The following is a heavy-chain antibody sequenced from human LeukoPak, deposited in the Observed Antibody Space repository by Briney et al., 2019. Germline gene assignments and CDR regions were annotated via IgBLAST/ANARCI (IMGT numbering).Heavy chain of an antibody. V-gene: IGHV4-59*01. CDR3: ARFIAVAGTGLFDY. CDR2: IYYSGST. D-gene: IGHD6-19*01. J-gene: IGHJ4*02. Sequence: SETLSLTCAVYGGSFSGYYWSWIRQPPGKGLEWIGYIYYSGSTNYNPSLKSRVTISVDTSKNQFSLKLSSVTAADTAVYYCARFIAVAGTGLFDYWGQGTLVTVSS. CDR1: GGSFSGYY.